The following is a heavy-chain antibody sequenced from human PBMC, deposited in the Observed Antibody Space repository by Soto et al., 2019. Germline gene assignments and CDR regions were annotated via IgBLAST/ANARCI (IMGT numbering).Heavy chain of an antibody. Sequence: ASVKVSCKASGYTFTSYAMHWVRQAPGQRLEWMGWINAGNGNTKYSQKFQGRVTITRDTSASTAYTELSSLRSEDTAVYYCARVSGYYAPDYWGQGTLVTVSS. CDR3: ARVSGYYAPDY. J-gene: IGHJ4*02. D-gene: IGHD3-3*01. V-gene: IGHV1-3*01. CDR1: GYTFTSYA. CDR2: INAGNGNT.